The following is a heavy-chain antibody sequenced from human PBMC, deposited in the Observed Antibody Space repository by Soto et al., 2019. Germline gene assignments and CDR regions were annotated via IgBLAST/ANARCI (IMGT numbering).Heavy chain of an antibody. J-gene: IGHJ6*02. CDR3: ARDRVLTRGYYYYGMDV. CDR1: GYTFTSYG. V-gene: IGHV1-18*01. Sequence: GASVKVSCKASGYTFTSYGISWVRQAPGQGLEWMGWISAYNGNTNYAQKLQGRVTMTTDTSTSTAYMELRSLRSDDTAVYYCARDRVLTRGYYYYGMDVWGQGTTVTVSS. CDR2: ISAYNGNT. D-gene: IGHD3-10*01.